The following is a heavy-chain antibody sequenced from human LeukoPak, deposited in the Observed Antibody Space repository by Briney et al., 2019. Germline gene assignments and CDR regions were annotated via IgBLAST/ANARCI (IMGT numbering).Heavy chain of an antibody. J-gene: IGHJ4*02. V-gene: IGHV3-30*04. CDR2: ISYDGSNK. Sequence: GGSLRLSCAASGITFSSYAMHWVRQAPGKGLEWVAIISYDGSNKYYADSVKGRFTISRDNSKNTLYLQMNSLRAEDAAVYYCRVAAAGTLNYWGQGTLVTVSS. D-gene: IGHD6-13*01. CDR1: GITFSSYA. CDR3: RVAAAGTLNY.